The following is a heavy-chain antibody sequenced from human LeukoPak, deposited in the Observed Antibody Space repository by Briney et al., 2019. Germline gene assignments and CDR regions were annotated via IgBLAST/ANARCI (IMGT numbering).Heavy chain of an antibody. J-gene: IGHJ4*02. Sequence: SMKVSCKASGGTFSSYAISWVRQPPGQGLEWMGGIIPIFGTANYAQKFQGRVTITADESTSTAYMELSSLRSEDTAVYYCARESRGMTGSFDYWGQGTLVTVSS. V-gene: IGHV1-69*13. CDR2: IIPIFGTA. CDR1: GGTFSSYA. CDR3: ARESRGMTGSFDY.